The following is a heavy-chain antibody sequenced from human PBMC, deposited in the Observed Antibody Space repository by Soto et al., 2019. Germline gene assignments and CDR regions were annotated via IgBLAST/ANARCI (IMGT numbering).Heavy chain of an antibody. CDR1: GGSIRSYY. J-gene: IGHJ4*02. CDR2: VYYSGST. CDR3: AAPPRY. D-gene: IGHD6-6*01. V-gene: IGHV4-59*01. Sequence: SETLSLTCTVSGGSIRSYYWSWIRQPPGKGLEWIGYVYYSGSTKYNPSLKSRVTISVDSSKNQFSLKLTSVTAADTAVYYCAAPPRYWGQGTLVTVSS.